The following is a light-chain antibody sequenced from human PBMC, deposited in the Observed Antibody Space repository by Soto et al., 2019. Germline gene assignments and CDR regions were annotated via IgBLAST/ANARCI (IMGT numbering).Light chain of an antibody. CDR1: QSISTW. Sequence: DIQLTKSSAALPASVRDRVNITCRANQSISTWLAWYQQKPGKAPNLLIYKASRLETGVPSRFSGSGSGTEFTLTISRLQPDDFATYYCQQYSSYWTFGQGTKVDIK. CDR2: KAS. V-gene: IGKV1-5*03. CDR3: QQYSSYWT. J-gene: IGKJ1*01.